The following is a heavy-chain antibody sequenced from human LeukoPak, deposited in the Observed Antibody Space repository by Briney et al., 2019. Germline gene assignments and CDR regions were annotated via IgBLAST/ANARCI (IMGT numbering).Heavy chain of an antibody. D-gene: IGHD4-17*01. CDR3: ASLTSDYGY. V-gene: IGHV4-34*01. CDR1: GGSFSGYY. Sequence: SETLSLTCAVYGGSFSGYYWSWIRQPPGKGLEWIGEINHSGSTNYNPSLKSRVTISVDTSKNQFSLKLSSVTAADTAVYYCASLTSDYGYWGQGTLVTVSS. J-gene: IGHJ4*02. CDR2: INHSGST.